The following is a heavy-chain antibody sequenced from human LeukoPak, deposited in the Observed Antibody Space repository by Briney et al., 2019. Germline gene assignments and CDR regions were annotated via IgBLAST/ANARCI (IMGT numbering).Heavy chain of an antibody. CDR2: ISGRGGST. V-gene: IGHV3-23*01. CDR3: AKDHPPAGYYYDSSALDY. D-gene: IGHD3-22*01. Sequence: GGSLRLSCAASGFTFSSYAMSWVRQAPGKGLEWVSAISGRGGSTYYADSVKGRFTISRDNSKNTLYLQMNSLRAEDTAVYYCAKDHPPAGYYYDSSALDYWGQGTLVTVSS. CDR1: GFTFSSYA. J-gene: IGHJ4*02.